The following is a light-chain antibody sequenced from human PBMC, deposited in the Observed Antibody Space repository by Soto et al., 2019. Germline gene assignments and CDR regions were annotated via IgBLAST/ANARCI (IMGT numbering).Light chain of an antibody. V-gene: IGKV1-16*01. Sequence: EIKMTQSTSSLSASVGDRVTITCQASQDISNYLNWYQQKPGEAPKLLIYAASRLQSGVPSRFSGSGSGTEFTLTISSLQPDDFATYYCQHYNSYSEAFGQGTKVDI. CDR2: AAS. J-gene: IGKJ1*01. CDR1: QDISNY. CDR3: QHYNSYSEA.